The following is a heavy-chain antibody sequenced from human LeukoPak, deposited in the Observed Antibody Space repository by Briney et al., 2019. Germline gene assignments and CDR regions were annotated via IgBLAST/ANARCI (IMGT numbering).Heavy chain of an antibody. V-gene: IGHV3-30*18. D-gene: IGHD1-7*01. CDR3: AKDDPNYYFDY. CDR2: ISYDGSNK. CDR1: GFTFSSYG. J-gene: IGHJ4*02. Sequence: GGSLRLSCAASGFTFSSYGMHWVRQAPGKGLEWVAVISYDGSNKYYADSVKGRFTISRDNSKNTLYLQMNSLRAEDTVVYYCAKDDPNYYFDYWGQGTLVTVSS.